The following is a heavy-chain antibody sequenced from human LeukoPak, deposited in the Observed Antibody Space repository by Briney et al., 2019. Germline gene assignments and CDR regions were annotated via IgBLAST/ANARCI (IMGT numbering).Heavy chain of an antibody. CDR1: GFTFSVYY. V-gene: IGHV3-11*01. D-gene: IGHD1-26*01. J-gene: IGHJ6*03. CDR2: ISSSGSTI. CDR3: ARVFGAFYYYYYMDV. Sequence: GGSLRLSCAASGFTFSVYYMSWIRQAPGKGLEWVSYISSSGSTIYYADSVKGRFTISRDNAKNSLYLQMNSLRAEDTAVYYCARVFGAFYYYYYMDVWGKGTTVTVSS.